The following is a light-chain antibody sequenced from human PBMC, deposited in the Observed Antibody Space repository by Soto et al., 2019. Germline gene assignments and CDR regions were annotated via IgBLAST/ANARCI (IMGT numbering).Light chain of an antibody. Sequence: EIVLTQSPGTLSLSPGERATLSCRTSQSVTSKSLAWYQQRPGQAPRLLIYGASNRATDIPDRFFGSGSGTDFILTISRLEPEDFAVYYCQHYGDSPGFTFVPGTKVEIK. CDR1: QSVTSKS. CDR3: QHYGDSPGFT. J-gene: IGKJ3*01. V-gene: IGKV3-20*01. CDR2: GAS.